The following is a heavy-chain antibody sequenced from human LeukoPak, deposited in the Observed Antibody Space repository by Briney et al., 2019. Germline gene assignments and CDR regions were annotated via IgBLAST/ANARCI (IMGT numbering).Heavy chain of an antibody. D-gene: IGHD3-22*01. CDR3: AREYSYYYDSGGLRY. CDR2: ISYDGSNK. CDR1: GFTFSSYA. V-gene: IGHV3-30-3*01. Sequence: GGSLRLSCAASGFTFSSYAMHWVRQAPGKGLEWVAVISYDGSNKYYADSVKGRFTISRDNSKNTLYLQMNSLRAEDTAVYYCAREYSYYYDSGGLRYWGQGTLVTVSS. J-gene: IGHJ4*02.